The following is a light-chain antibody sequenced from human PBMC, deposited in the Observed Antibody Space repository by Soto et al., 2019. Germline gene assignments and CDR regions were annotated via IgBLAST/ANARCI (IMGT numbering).Light chain of an antibody. CDR3: QHYNSFSWT. CDR2: DAS. J-gene: IGKJ1*01. CDR1: QSITIW. Sequence: DIQMTQSPSTLSASVGDRVTITCRASQSITIWLVWYQQKPGKAPKLLIFDASNLESGVPSRFSGSGSGTEFTLTISSLQPDDFATYYCQHYNSFSWTFGQGTKVEIK. V-gene: IGKV1-5*01.